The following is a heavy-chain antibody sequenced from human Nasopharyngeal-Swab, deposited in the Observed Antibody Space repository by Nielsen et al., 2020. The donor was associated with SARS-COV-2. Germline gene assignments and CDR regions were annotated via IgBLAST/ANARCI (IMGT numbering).Heavy chain of an antibody. Sequence: GGSLRLSCAASGFTFSSYAMHWVRQAPGKGLEWVAVISYDGSNKYYADSVKGRFTISRDNSKNTLYLQMNSLRAEGTAVYYCARERGAYGSGSDYYYGMDVWGQGTTVTVSS. CDR1: GFTFSSYA. CDR3: ARERGAYGSGSDYYYGMDV. J-gene: IGHJ6*02. V-gene: IGHV3-30-3*01. CDR2: ISYDGSNK. D-gene: IGHD3-10*01.